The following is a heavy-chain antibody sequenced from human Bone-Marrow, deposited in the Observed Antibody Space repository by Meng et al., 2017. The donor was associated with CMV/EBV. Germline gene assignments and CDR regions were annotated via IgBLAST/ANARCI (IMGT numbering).Heavy chain of an antibody. D-gene: IGHD2-15*01. J-gene: IGHJ4*02. CDR1: GFTFSSYG. V-gene: IGHV3-30*19. CDR2: ISYDGSNK. Sequence: LTCAASGFTFSSYGMHWVRQAPGKGPEWVAVISYDGSNKFYADSVRGRFTISRDNSKNTLYLQMNSLRAEGTAVYYCARDSDHSGYQSYFDYWGQGTLVTVSS. CDR3: ARDSDHSGYQSYFDY.